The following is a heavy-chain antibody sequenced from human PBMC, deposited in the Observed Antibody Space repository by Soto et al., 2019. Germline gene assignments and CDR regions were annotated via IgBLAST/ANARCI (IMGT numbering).Heavy chain of an antibody. Sequence: TLSLTCAVYGGSFSGYYWSWIRQPPGKGLEWIGEINHSGSTNYSPSLKSRVTISVDTSKNQFSLKLSSVTAADTAVYYCARNAYGLFDYWSQGTLVTVSS. V-gene: IGHV4-34*01. J-gene: IGHJ4*02. CDR1: GGSFSGYY. CDR3: ARNAYGLFDY. D-gene: IGHD3-10*01. CDR2: INHSGST.